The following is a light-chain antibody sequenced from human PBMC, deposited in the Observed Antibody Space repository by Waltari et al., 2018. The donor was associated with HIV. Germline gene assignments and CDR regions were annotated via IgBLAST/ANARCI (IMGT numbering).Light chain of an antibody. V-gene: IGLV2-14*01. CDR3: SSYKNSNTLV. Sequence: QSALTQPASVSGSAGQSITISCTGTSNDVGGYNYVSWYQQHPTKAPKLTIYEVSNRPSGVSHRFSGSKSGNTASLTISGLQAEDEAEYYCSSYKNSNTLVFGGGTKLTVL. CDR2: EVS. CDR1: SNDVGGYNY. J-gene: IGLJ2*01.